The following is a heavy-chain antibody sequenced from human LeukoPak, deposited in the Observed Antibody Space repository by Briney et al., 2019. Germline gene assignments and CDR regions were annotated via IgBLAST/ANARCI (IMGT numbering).Heavy chain of an antibody. CDR2: ISSSGSTI. V-gene: IGHV3-48*03. J-gene: IGHJ6*04. CDR3: AELGITMIGGV. CDR1: GFTFSSYA. D-gene: IGHD3-10*02. Sequence: PGGSLRLSCAASGFTFSSYAMSWVRQAPGKGLEWVSVISSSGSTIYYADSVKGRFTISRDNAKNSLYLQMNSLRAEDTAVYYCAELGITMIGGVWGKGTTVTISS.